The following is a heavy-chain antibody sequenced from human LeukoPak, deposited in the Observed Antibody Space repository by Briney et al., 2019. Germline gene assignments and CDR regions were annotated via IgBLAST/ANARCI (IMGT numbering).Heavy chain of an antibody. Sequence: SQTLSLTCTVSGGSISGSTYYWSWIRQPPGKGLEWIGYIYYSGSTNYNPSLKSRVTISVDTSKNQFSLKLSSVTAADTAVYYCARDRVPAAQAFCSGGSCYHPPHYYYMDVWGKGTTVTISS. D-gene: IGHD2-15*01. J-gene: IGHJ6*03. V-gene: IGHV4-61*01. CDR1: GGSISGSTYY. CDR2: IYYSGST. CDR3: ARDRVPAAQAFCSGGSCYHPPHYYYMDV.